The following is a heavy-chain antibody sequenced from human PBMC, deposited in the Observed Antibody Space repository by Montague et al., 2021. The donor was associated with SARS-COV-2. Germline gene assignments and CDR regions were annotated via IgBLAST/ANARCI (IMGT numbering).Heavy chain of an antibody. J-gene: IGHJ4*02. D-gene: IGHD6-25*01. CDR1: GFPFSNYG. Sequence: FRRLSCAASGFPFSNYGMHWVRQAPGKGLEWVAVIWYDGSNKWYAESVKGRFTIARDNSKNTVDLQMNRLRAEDTALYYCARDRADRSGWQNTFDNWGQGTLVTVSS. V-gene: IGHV3-33*08. CDR3: ARDRADRSGWQNTFDN. CDR2: IWYDGSNK.